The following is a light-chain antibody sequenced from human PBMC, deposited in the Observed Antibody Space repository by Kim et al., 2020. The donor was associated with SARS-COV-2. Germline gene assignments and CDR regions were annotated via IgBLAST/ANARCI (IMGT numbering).Light chain of an antibody. CDR1: QDISNY. Sequence: SVADKVTITCRASQDISNYLAWYQQKPGKVPELLIYGASTLQSGVPSRFSGSGSGTDFTLTISSLQPEDVATYYCQKYNGAPWTFGQGTKVDIK. CDR3: QKYNGAPWT. CDR2: GAS. V-gene: IGKV1-27*01. J-gene: IGKJ1*01.